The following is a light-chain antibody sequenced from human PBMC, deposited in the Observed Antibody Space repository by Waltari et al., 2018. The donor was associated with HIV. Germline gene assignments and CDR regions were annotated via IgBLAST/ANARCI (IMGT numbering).Light chain of an antibody. V-gene: IGLV2-23*03. Sequence: QSALTQPASVSGSPAQSITISCTGTTSDVGSYNLVSWYQQHPGKAPKLLIYEGSKRPSGVSNRFSGSKSGNTASPTISGLQAEDEADYYCCSYAGSNTFVFGTGTKVTVL. CDR1: TSDVGSYNL. CDR3: CSYAGSNTFV. J-gene: IGLJ1*01. CDR2: EGS.